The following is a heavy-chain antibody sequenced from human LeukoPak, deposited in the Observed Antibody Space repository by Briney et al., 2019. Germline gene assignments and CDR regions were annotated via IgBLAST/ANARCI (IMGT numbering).Heavy chain of an antibody. V-gene: IGHV3-15*01. J-gene: IGHJ4*02. CDR2: ILSKTDGGTT. Sequence: GGPRVSRAASGFTFSNAWMSWGRPAPRKRLEWVGRILSKTDGGTTDYAAPVKGRFTISRDDSKNTLYLQINSLKTEDTAVYYCTTAYCSSTSCYLSYWGQGSLVTVSS. CDR1: GFTFSNAW. CDR3: TTAYCSSTSCYLSY. D-gene: IGHD2-2*01.